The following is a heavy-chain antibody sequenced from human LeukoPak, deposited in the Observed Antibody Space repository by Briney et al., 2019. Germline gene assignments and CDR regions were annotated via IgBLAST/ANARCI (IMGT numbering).Heavy chain of an antibody. CDR3: ANTIYSGSARGAFDI. D-gene: IGHD1-26*01. V-gene: IGHV4-59*08. CDR2: FYYTGSG. CDR1: GGSISGYY. Sequence: SETLSLTCTVSGGSISGYYWSWIRQPPGKGLEWIGYFYYTGSGNYNPSLKSRVTISVDTSKNQFSLNLSSVSAAETAVYYCANTIYSGSARGAFDIWGHGTLVTVSS. J-gene: IGHJ3*02.